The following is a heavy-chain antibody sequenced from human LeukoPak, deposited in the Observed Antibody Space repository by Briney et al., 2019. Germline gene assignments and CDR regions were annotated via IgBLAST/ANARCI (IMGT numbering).Heavy chain of an antibody. Sequence: PGGSLRLSCAASGFTFSSYAMSWVRQAPGKGLEWVSAISGSGGSTYYADSVKGRFTISRDNSKNTLYLQMNSLRAEDTAVYYCAKDQGLPSSSGWYTKDDAFDIWGQGTMVTVSS. D-gene: IGHD6-19*01. J-gene: IGHJ3*02. CDR2: ISGSGGST. CDR3: AKDQGLPSSSGWYTKDDAFDI. CDR1: GFTFSSYA. V-gene: IGHV3-23*01.